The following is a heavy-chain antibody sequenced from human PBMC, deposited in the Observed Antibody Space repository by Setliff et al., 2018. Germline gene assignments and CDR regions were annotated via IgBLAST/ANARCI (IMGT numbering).Heavy chain of an antibody. V-gene: IGHV4-39*01. CDR1: GASITNINYY. CDR2: IFYSGRT. Sequence: SETLSLTCTVSGASITNINYYWGLIRQPPGKGLERIGSIFYSGRTFYNPSLKSRVTISVDTYKNQFSLTLSSVTAADTAVYYCARLPNYVWGSPVDYWGQGTLVTVSS. D-gene: IGHD3-16*01. J-gene: IGHJ4*02. CDR3: ARLPNYVWGSPVDY.